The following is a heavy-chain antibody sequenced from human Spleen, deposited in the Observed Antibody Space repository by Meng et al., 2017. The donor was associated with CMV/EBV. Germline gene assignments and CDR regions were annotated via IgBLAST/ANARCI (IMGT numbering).Heavy chain of an antibody. V-gene: IGHV3-30*18. J-gene: IGHJ4*02. D-gene: IGHD3-3*01. Sequence: GESLKISCAASGFAFDDYGMSWVRQAPGKGLEWVAVISYDGSNKYYADSVKGRFTISRDNSKNTVYLQMNDLRAEDTAVYYCAKGRFLEWYFFESWGQGTLVTVSS. CDR2: ISYDGSNK. CDR1: GFAFDDYG. CDR3: AKGRFLEWYFFES.